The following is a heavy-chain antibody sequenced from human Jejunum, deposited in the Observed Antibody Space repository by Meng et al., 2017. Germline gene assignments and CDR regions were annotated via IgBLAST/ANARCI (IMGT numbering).Heavy chain of an antibody. CDR2: INSDGGTT. CDR3: ARVSTYYYDSSGNYHGSRDAFDI. D-gene: IGHD3-22*01. V-gene: IGHV3-74*01. J-gene: IGHJ3*02. CDR1: GFTFMNYW. Sequence: GESLKISCAASGFTFMNYWMHWVRQAPGKGLVWVSRINSDGGTTNYADSVKGRFTISRDNAKNTLYLQMNSLRAEDTAVYYCARVSTYYYDSSGNYHGSRDAFDIWGQGTMVT.